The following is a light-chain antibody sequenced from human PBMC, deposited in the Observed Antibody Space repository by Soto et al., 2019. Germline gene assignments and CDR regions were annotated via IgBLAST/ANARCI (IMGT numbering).Light chain of an antibody. V-gene: IGKV1-39*01. CDR1: QSISIY. J-gene: IGKJ1*01. Sequence: DIQMTQSPSSLSASIGDRVTITCRASQSISIYLNWYQQKPGKAPKSLIYGASSLQSGVPSRFSGSGSGTDFTLTISNLQPEDFATYYCQHSSSIPVTFGQGTKEEIK. CDR3: QHSSSIPVT. CDR2: GAS.